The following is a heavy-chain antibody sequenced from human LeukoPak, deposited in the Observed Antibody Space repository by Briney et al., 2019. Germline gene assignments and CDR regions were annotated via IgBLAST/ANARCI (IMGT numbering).Heavy chain of an antibody. J-gene: IGHJ4*02. CDR3: ARVRGGN. CDR2: INEHGTT. D-gene: IGHD3-16*01. V-gene: IGHV3-74*01. CDR1: GFTFSDFS. Sequence: PGGSLRLSCAASGFTFSDFSMYWVRQAPGKGLVWISNINEHGTTAYADSVKGRFTISRDNAKNILCLQMNSLRAEDTAVYYCARVRGGNWGQGTLVTVSS.